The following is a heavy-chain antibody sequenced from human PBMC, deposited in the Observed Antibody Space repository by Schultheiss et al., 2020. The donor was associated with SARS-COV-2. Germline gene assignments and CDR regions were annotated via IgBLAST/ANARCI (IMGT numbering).Heavy chain of an antibody. Sequence: GGSLRLSCAASGFTFSGSTMHWVRQASGKGLEWVGRIRSIANNYATAYAASVKGRFTISRDDSKNTLYLQMNSLRAEDTAVYYCARELFPYFEYWGQGTLVTVSS. V-gene: IGHV3-73*01. J-gene: IGHJ4*02. CDR2: IRSIANNYAT. D-gene: IGHD1-26*01. CDR1: GFTFSGST. CDR3: ARELFPYFEY.